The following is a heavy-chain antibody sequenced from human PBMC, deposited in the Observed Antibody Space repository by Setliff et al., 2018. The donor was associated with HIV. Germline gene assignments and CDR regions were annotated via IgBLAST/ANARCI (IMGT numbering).Heavy chain of an antibody. J-gene: IGHJ4*02. CDR3: AARNSGNPTRHFDY. V-gene: IGHV4-38-2*01. CDR1: GYSISNGYY. Sequence: SETLSLTCALSGYSISNGYYWGWIRQPSGKGLEWIGSIYHSGSTFYNPSLRSRVTISVDTAQDQFSLRLTSVTAADTAVYYCAARNSGNPTRHFDYWGQGTLVTVSS. D-gene: IGHD3-10*01. CDR2: IYHSGST.